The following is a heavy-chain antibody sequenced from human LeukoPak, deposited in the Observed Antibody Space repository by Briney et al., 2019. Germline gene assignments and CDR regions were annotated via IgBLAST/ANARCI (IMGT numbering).Heavy chain of an antibody. CDR3: AREGVAAAGKLDY. CDR1: GGSLASYY. J-gene: IGHJ4*02. D-gene: IGHD6-13*01. Sequence: PQTLSLTCTVSGGSLASYYWSWIRQPPGKGLEWNGYTYYSGSTTYNPSLKSRVTISLDTSNNQFSMNLISVTAADTAVYYCAREGVAAAGKLDYWGQGTLVTVSS. CDR2: TYYSGST. V-gene: IGHV4-59*01.